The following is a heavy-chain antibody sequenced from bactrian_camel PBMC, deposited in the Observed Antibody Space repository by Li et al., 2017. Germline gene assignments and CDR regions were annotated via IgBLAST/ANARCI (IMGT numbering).Heavy chain of an antibody. V-gene: IGHV3S25*01. CDR1: GWTYSTYS. CDR2: LDSDGGAT. Sequence: QLVESGGEAVQPGGSLRLSCVVSGWTYSTYSMAWFRQAPGKEREGVAALDSDGGATYYADSVKGRSTISRDNDRNTVSLQIDSLKPEDTATYYCVRDVDSRDGIPDFGYWGQGTQVTVS. J-gene: IGHJ6*01. D-gene: IGHD5*01. CDR3: VRDVDSRDGIPDFGY.